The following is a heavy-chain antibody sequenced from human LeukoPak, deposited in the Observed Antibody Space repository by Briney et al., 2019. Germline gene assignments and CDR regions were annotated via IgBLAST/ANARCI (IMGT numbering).Heavy chain of an antibody. D-gene: IGHD1-14*01. V-gene: IGHV3-21*01. CDR3: VRDTPNPFAF. CDR2: ISLRSTYI. J-gene: IGHJ4*02. Sequence: GGSVRLSCAASGLTFRSYGMNWVRQAPGKGLEWVSSISLRSTYIFYADSVKGRFTNSRDNAKNSQYLQMNSLRAEDTAVYYCVRDTPNPFAFWGQGTLVTVSS. CDR1: GLTFRSYG.